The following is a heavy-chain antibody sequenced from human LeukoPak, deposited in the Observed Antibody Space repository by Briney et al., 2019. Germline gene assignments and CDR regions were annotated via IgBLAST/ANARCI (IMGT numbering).Heavy chain of an antibody. CDR1: GYTFTDYF. J-gene: IGHJ3*02. D-gene: IGHD7-27*01. CDR3: GINRLGKALDM. Sequence: ASVKVSCKASGYTFTDYFIHWVRQAPGQGLEWMGWIGPKRGDTSYLQRFQGRVTVTRDTSISTAYMELGRLRSDDTAVYYCGINRLGKALDMWGQGTMVTVSS. CDR2: IGPKRGDT. V-gene: IGHV1-2*02.